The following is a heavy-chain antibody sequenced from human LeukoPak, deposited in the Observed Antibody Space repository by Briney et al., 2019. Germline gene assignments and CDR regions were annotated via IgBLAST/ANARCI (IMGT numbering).Heavy chain of an antibody. Sequence: PGGSLRLSCTASGFTFGDYAMSWFRQAPGKGLEWVGFIRSKAYGGTTEYAASVKGRFTISRDDSKSIAYLQMNSLKTEDTAVYYCSRDIVVVPAAIWFDPWGQGTLVTVSS. CDR3: SRDIVVVPAAIWFDP. CDR1: GFTFGDYA. V-gene: IGHV3-49*03. J-gene: IGHJ5*02. CDR2: IRSKAYGGTT. D-gene: IGHD2-2*01.